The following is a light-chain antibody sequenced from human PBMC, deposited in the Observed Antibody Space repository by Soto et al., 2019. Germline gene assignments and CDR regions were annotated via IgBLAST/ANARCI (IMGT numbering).Light chain of an antibody. V-gene: IGLV2-8*01. CDR3: NSYVGSNNYV. J-gene: IGLJ1*01. CDR1: ASDIGRYNY. CDR2: EVT. Sequence: QSVLTQPPSASGSPGQSVTISCIGTASDIGRYNYVSWYQHHPGKAPKLIIYEVTKRPSGVPDRFSGSKSGNTASLTVSGLQADDEADYYCNSYVGSNNYVFGTGTKLTVL.